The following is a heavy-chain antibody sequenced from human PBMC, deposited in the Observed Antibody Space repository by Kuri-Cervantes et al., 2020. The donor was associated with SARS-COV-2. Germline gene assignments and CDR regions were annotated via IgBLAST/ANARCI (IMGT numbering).Heavy chain of an antibody. CDR2: INSDGSST. Sequence: LSLTCAASGFTFSSYWMHWVRQAPGKGLVWVSRINSDGSSTSYADSVKGRFTISRDNAKNSLYLQMNSLRDEDTAVYYCARAYIAARLWYFDYWGQGTLVTVSS. J-gene: IGHJ4*02. CDR1: GFTFSSYW. CDR3: ARAYIAARLWYFDY. V-gene: IGHV3-74*01. D-gene: IGHD6-6*01.